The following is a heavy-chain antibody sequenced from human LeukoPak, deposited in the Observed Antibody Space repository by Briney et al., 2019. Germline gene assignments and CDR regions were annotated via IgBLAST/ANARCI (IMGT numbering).Heavy chain of an antibody. Sequence: GESLKISCKGSGYSFTSYWIGWVRQMPGKGLEWMGIIYPGDSDTRHSPSFQGQVTISADKSISTAYLQWSSLKASDTAVYYCARHLTGYTDYFDYWGQGTLVTVSS. V-gene: IGHV5-51*01. CDR2: IYPGDSDT. D-gene: IGHD3-9*01. J-gene: IGHJ4*02. CDR1: GYSFTSYW. CDR3: ARHLTGYTDYFDY.